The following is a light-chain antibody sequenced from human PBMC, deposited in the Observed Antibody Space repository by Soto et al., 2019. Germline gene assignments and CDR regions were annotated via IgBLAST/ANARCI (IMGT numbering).Light chain of an antibody. CDR3: QKYDSAPT. Sequence: DIQLTQSPSSLSASIGDRVTITCRALQGISNSLAWYQQKPGKVPKLLIYGASTLQSGVPSRFSGLMSGTDFTLTISSLQPEDVATYYCQKYDSAPTFGPGTTVEI. V-gene: IGKV1-27*01. CDR1: QGISNS. CDR2: GAS. J-gene: IGKJ1*01.